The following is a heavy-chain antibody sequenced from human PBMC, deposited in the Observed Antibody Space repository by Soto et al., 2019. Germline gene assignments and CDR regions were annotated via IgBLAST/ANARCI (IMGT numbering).Heavy chain of an antibody. D-gene: IGHD3-22*01. J-gene: IGHJ4*02. Sequence: QVQLVQSGAEVKKPGSSVKVSCKASGGTFSSYTITWVRQAPGQGLEWMGGIIPIFPTPNYAQKFQGRVTITADESTSTAYMELTSLRSEDTAVYYCASQYFYDSSAFPHPPYWGQGTLVTVSS. V-gene: IGHV1-69*12. CDR2: IIPIFPTP. CDR3: ASQYFYDSSAFPHPPY. CDR1: GGTFSSYT.